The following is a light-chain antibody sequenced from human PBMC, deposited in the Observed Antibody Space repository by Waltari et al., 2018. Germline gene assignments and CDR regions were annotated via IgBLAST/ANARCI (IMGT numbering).Light chain of an antibody. CDR1: QSVSRS. V-gene: IGKV3-20*01. J-gene: IGKJ1*01. Sequence: SCRASQSVSRSLAWYQQKPGQAPRLLIYAASSRATGIPDRFSGSGSGTDFTLTISRLEPEDFAVYYCQHYERLPVTFGQGTKVEIK. CDR2: AAS. CDR3: QHYERLPVT.